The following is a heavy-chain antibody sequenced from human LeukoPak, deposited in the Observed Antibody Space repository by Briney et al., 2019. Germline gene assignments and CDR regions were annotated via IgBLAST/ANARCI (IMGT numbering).Heavy chain of an antibody. V-gene: IGHV3-23*01. Sequence: GGSLRLSCAASGFTFNSYAMYWVRQAPGKGLEWVSGIFGSGGSAHYADSVKGRFTILRDNSKNTVYLQMNSLRAEDTAVYYCAKTTTGYSSGRYPGWPVDYWGQGTLVTVSS. CDR3: AKTTTGYSSGRYPGWPVDY. D-gene: IGHD6-19*01. J-gene: IGHJ4*02. CDR1: GFTFNSYA. CDR2: IFGSGGSA.